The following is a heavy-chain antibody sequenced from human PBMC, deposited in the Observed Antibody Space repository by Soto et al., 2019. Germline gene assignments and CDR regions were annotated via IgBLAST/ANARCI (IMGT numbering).Heavy chain of an antibody. D-gene: IGHD3-9*01. CDR1: GFTFSSYA. V-gene: IGHV3-23*01. CDR2: ISGSGGST. Sequence: HPGGSLRLSCAASGFTFSSYAMSWVRQAPGKGLEWVSAISGSGGSTYYADSVKGRFTISRDNSKNTLYLQMNSLRAEDTAVYYCASSFFAILAVFIEYDAFDIWGQGTMVTVSS. J-gene: IGHJ3*02. CDR3: ASSFFAILAVFIEYDAFDI.